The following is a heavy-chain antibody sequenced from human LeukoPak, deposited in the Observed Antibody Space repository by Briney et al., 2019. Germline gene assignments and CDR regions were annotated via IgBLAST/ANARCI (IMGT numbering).Heavy chain of an antibody. J-gene: IGHJ4*02. CDR1: GGSISSGGYY. CDR3: ARVSYGGNFFDY. Sequence: SETLSLTCTVSGGSISSGGYYWSWIRPHPGKGLEWIGYIYFSENTYYNPSLKSRVTISVDTSKNQFSLKLSSVTAADTAVYYCARVSYGGNFFDYWGQGTLVTVSS. D-gene: IGHD2-21*01. CDR2: IYFSENT. V-gene: IGHV4-31*03.